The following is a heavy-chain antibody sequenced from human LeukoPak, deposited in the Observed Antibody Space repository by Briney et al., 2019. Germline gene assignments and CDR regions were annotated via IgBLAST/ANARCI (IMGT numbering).Heavy chain of an antibody. CDR3: AKDPIRDHYDTIPSYYFDS. CDR1: GFIFSSYA. D-gene: IGHD3-22*01. Sequence: PGGSLRLSCAASGFIFSSYAMSWVRQAPGKGLEWVSAISRGGGSTYHADSVKGRFTISRDNSKNTLYLQMTSLRADDTAVYYCAKDPIRDHYDTIPSYYFDSWGQGSLVTVSS. CDR2: ISRGGGST. J-gene: IGHJ4*02. V-gene: IGHV3-23*01.